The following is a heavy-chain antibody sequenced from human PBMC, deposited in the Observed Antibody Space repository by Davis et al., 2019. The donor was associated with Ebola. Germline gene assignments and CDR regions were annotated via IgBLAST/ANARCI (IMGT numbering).Heavy chain of an antibody. D-gene: IGHD2-2*01. CDR2: ISSSGSTI. V-gene: IGHV3-11*04. CDR1: GFTFSDYY. Sequence: PGGSLRLSCAASGFTFSDYYMSWIRQAPGKGLEWVSYISSSGSTIYYADSVKGRFTISRDNSKNTLYLQMNSLRAEDTAVYYCARVVPRGYCSSTSCYFLDYWGQGTLVTVSS. CDR3: ARVVPRGYCSSTSCYFLDY. J-gene: IGHJ4*02.